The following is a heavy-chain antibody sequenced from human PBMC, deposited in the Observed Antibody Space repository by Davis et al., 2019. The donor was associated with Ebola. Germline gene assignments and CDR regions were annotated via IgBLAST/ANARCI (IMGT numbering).Heavy chain of an antibody. D-gene: IGHD3-10*01. CDR3: ARERYRDGSDYFFEQSH. Sequence: SVTVSCQASRGTFHTYAISWVRQAPGQGLDWMGGIIPVSCIPKYAQKFQGRVTITADESTSTVYMELSSLRSEDTAVYYCARERYRDGSDYFFEQSHWGQGTLVTVSS. V-gene: IGHV1-69*13. CDR1: RGTFHTYA. J-gene: IGHJ4*02. CDR2: IIPVSCIP.